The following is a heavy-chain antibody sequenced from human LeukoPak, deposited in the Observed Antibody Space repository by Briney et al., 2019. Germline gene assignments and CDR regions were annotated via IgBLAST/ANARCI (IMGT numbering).Heavy chain of an antibody. Sequence: ASVKVSCKASGYTFTSYGISWVRQAPGQGLEWMGWISAYNGNTNYAQKLQVRVTMTTDTSTSTAYMELRSLRSDDTAVYYCARDQGMAARPGNPFDYWGQGTLVTVSS. V-gene: IGHV1-18*01. CDR1: GYTFTSYG. CDR2: ISAYNGNT. J-gene: IGHJ4*02. CDR3: ARDQGMAARPGNPFDY. D-gene: IGHD6-6*01.